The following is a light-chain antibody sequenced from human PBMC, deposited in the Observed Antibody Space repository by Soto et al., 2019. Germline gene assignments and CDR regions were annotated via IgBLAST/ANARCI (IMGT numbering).Light chain of an antibody. V-gene: IGKV1-39*01. CDR1: QSIISY. CDR3: QQSYSSSHT. Sequence: DIQISHCPSSLSASVGDRVTITCRASQSIISYLNWYQQKPGKAPNLLIYAASRFQSGVPSRFSGSGSGTDFTLTIISLQPEDFATYYCQQSYSSSHTFGQGTKVDIK. CDR2: AAS. J-gene: IGKJ2*01.